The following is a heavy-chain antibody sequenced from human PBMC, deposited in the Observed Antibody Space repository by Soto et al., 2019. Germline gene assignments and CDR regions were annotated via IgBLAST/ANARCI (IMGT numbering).Heavy chain of an antibody. D-gene: IGHD3-22*01. CDR3: AHRGRGYLDFDY. Sequence: QITLKESGPTLVKPTQTLTLTCTFSGFSLSTSGVGVGWIRQPPGKALEWLALIYWDDDKRYSPSLKSRLTITKDTSKNQVVLTMTNRDPVDTATYYCAHRGRGYLDFDYWGQGTLVTVSS. J-gene: IGHJ4*02. CDR1: GFSLSTSGVG. V-gene: IGHV2-5*02. CDR2: IYWDDDK.